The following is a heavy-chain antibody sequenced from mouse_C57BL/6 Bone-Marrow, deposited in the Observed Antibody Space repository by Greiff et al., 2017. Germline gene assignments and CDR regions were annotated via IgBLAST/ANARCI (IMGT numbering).Heavy chain of an antibody. Sequence: DVQLQESGPGLVKPSQSLSLTCSVTGYSITSGYYWNWIRQFPGNKLEWMGYISYDGSNNYNPSLKNRISITRDTSKNQFFLKLNSVTTEDTATYYCASLTTVVAHWYFDVWGTGTTVTVSS. CDR3: ASLTTVVAHWYFDV. J-gene: IGHJ1*03. CDR2: ISYDGSN. CDR1: GYSITSGYY. V-gene: IGHV3-6*01. D-gene: IGHD1-1*01.